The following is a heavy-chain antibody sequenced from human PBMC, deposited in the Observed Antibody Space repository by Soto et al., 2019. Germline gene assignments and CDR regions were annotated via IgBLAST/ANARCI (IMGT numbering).Heavy chain of an antibody. CDR2: ISTKNGHT. D-gene: IGHD2-15*01. Sequence: GASVKVSCKPSGYIFNTYGIACVRQAPGQGLEWMGWISTKNGHTKYAQKLQDRVTLTTDTSTSTAYMELRSLRPDDTAVYHCIKDDCSGDTCYLGHWGQGTLVTVSS. V-gene: IGHV1-18*01. CDR1: GYIFNTYG. CDR3: IKDDCSGDTCYLGH. J-gene: IGHJ4*02.